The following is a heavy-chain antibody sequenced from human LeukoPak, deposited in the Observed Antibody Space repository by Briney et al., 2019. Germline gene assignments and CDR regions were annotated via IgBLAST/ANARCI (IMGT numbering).Heavy chain of an antibody. Sequence: SETLSLTCTASGGSIRSYYWSWIRQAPGKGLEWIGYIYYTGSTNYNPSLKSRVTMSVDTSKNQFSLKLSSVTVADTAVYYCARVTTYFGDANYFDLWGRGTLVTVSS. CDR3: ARVTTYFGDANYFDL. V-gene: IGHV4-59*01. CDR1: GGSIRSYY. D-gene: IGHD4-17*01. J-gene: IGHJ2*01. CDR2: IYYTGST.